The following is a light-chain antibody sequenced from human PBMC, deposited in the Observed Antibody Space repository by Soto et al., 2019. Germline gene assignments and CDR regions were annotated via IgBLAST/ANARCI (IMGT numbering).Light chain of an antibody. Sequence: EILLTQSPNTLSLSPGERATLSCRASQSVSSDYLVWYQQKPGHAPRLLIYGASRRATGIPDRFSGSGSGTDFTLTISRLEPEDFAVYYCQQYGSSGTFGQGTKVDIK. V-gene: IGKV3-20*01. CDR1: QSVSSDY. CDR2: GAS. CDR3: QQYGSSGT. J-gene: IGKJ1*01.